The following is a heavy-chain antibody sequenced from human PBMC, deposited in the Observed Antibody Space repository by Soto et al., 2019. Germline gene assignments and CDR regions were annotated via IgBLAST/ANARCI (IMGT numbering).Heavy chain of an antibody. CDR3: AKAGGYCSGGSCYSVPFGI. CDR2: IYYSGST. D-gene: IGHD2-15*01. Sequence: PSETLYLTCTVSGGSISSGGYYWSWIRQHPGKGLEWIGYIYYSGSTYYNPSLKSRVTISVDTSKNQFSLKLSSVTAADTAVYYCAKAGGYCSGGSCYSVPFGIWGQGTMVTVSS. J-gene: IGHJ3*02. CDR1: GGSISSGGYY. V-gene: IGHV4-31*03.